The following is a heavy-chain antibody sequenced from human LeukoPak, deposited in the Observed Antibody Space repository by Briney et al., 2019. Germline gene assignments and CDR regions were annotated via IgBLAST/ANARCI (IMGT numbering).Heavy chain of an antibody. CDR3: ARDSPNSSWYTSATDY. J-gene: IGHJ4*02. CDR1: GFTFSDYY. CDR2: ISSSGSTI. V-gene: IGHV3-11*01. Sequence: GGFLRLSCAASGFTFSDYYMSWIRQAPGKGLEWVSYISSSGSTIYYADSVKGRFTISRDNAKNSLYLQMNSLRAEDTAVYYCARDSPNSSWYTSATDYRGLGTLGTVSS. D-gene: IGHD6-13*01.